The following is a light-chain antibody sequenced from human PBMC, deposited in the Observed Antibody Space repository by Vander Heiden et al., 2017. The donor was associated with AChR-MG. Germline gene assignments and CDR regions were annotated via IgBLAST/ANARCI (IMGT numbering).Light chain of an antibody. CDR1: KLGNKY. CDR2: QDK. J-gene: IGLJ1*01. V-gene: IGLV3-1*01. CDR3: QAWDTSTAHYV. Sequence: SYELTPPPSVSVSPGQTASITCSGDKLGNKYASWYQQKPGQSPVLVIYQDKKRPSGIPERFSGSNSGNTATLTISGTQAMDEADYYCQAWDTSTAHYVFGTGTKVTVL.